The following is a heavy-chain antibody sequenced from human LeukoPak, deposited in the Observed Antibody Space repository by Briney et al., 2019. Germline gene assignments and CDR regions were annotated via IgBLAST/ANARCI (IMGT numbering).Heavy chain of an antibody. CDR1: GYSISSGYY. CDR2: IYYRGST. CDR3: ARGTTVVRYFDY. V-gene: IGHV4-38-2*02. D-gene: IGHD4-23*01. J-gene: IGHJ4*02. Sequence: KPSETLSLTCTVSGYSISSGYYWGWIRQPPGRGLEWIASIYYRGSTHYNPSLASLKSRVTISGDTSKNQFSLKLSSVTAADTAVYYCARGTTVVRYFDYWGQGTLVTVSS.